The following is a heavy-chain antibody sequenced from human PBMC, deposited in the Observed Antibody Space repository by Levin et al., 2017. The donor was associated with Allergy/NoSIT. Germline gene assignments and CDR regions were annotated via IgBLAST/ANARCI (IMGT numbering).Heavy chain of an antibody. J-gene: IGHJ3*02. D-gene: IGHD5-18*01. CDR1: GDSISSSSYY. V-gene: IGHV4-39*07. CDR3: AREGRYTYGYVAFDI. CDR2: IYYSGST. Sequence: SETLSLTCTVSGDSISSSSYYWGWIRQPPGKGLEWIGSIYYSGSTNYNPSLKSRVTISVDTSKYQFSLKLSSVTAADTAVYYCAREGRYTYGYVAFDIWGQGTMVTVSS.